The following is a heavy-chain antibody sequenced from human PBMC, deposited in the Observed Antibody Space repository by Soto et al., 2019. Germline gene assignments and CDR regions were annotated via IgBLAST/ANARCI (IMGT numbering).Heavy chain of an antibody. J-gene: IGHJ4*02. CDR3: ARVGYGDYGRGYYFDF. D-gene: IGHD4-17*01. V-gene: IGHV4-30-4*01. CDR2: IDYTGGT. Sequence: TLSLTSNSSGACIRDRDYSLSWLRQPPGKGPEWIGIIDYTGGTHYNPTLTGPVSMSVDTSANQFSLKVNFVTAADSAVYYCARVGYGDYGRGYYFDFWGPGILATGSS. CDR1: GACIRDRDYS.